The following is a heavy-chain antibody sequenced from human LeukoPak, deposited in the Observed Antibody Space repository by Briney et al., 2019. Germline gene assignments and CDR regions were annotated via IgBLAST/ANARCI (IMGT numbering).Heavy chain of an antibody. V-gene: IGHV3-15*01. CDR3: ARGFCSSTSCYQGPFDF. CDR1: GFIFSSAW. Sequence: GGSLRLSCAASGFIFSSAWMTWVRQAPGKGPEWVGHIKNKTNGGTTDYAAPVKGRFIISRDDSKNTLYLQMNSLRTEDTAVYYCARGFCSSTSCYQGPFDFWGQGTLVTVSS. J-gene: IGHJ4*02. D-gene: IGHD2-2*01. CDR2: IKNKTNGGTT.